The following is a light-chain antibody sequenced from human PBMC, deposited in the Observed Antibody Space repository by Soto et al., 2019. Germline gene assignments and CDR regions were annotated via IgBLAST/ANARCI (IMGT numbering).Light chain of an antibody. Sequence: DIQMTQSPSTLSASVGDRVTITCRASESIGNWLAWYQQKPGKAPKVLIYEVSNLEKGVPPRFRGSGSGTEFTLTISSLQPEDFATYYCHQYSSYSWTFGQGTKVDIK. CDR3: HQYSSYSWT. CDR1: ESIGNW. CDR2: EVS. J-gene: IGKJ1*01. V-gene: IGKV1-5*03.